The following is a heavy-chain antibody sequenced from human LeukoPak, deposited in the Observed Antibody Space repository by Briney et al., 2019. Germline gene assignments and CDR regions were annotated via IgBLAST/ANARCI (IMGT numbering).Heavy chain of an antibody. Sequence: PGGSLRLSCAGSGFTFSRYNMNWVRQAPGKGLGRVSSISSSSSYIYYADSVKGRFTISRDNAQNSLFLQMNSLRAEDTAVYYCARDAQWLVPEGYYYYMDVWGKGTTVTVSS. J-gene: IGHJ6*03. CDR1: GFTFSRYN. CDR3: ARDAQWLVPEGYYYYMDV. V-gene: IGHV3-21*01. D-gene: IGHD6-19*01. CDR2: ISSSSSYI.